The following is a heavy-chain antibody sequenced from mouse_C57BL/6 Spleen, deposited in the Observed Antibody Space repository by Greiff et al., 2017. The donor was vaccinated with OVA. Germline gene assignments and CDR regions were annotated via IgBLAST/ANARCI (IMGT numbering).Heavy chain of an antibody. CDR2: INPNNGGT. Sequence: EVQLQESGPELVKPGASVKISCKASGYTFTDYYMNWVKQSHGKSLEWIGDINPNNGGTSYNQKFKGKATLTVDKSSSTAYMELRSLTSEDSAVYYCARSWVITTMDYWGQGTSVTVSS. J-gene: IGHJ4*01. D-gene: IGHD1-1*01. CDR1: GYTFTDYY. CDR3: ARSWVITTMDY. V-gene: IGHV1-26*01.